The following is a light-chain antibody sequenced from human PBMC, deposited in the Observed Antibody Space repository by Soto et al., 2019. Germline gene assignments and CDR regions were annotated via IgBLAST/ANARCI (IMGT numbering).Light chain of an antibody. Sequence: EIVLTQSPATLSLSPGERATLSCRASQSVSNNYLAWYQQKPGQAPRLLIYGASNRATGIPDRFSGSGSGTDFTLTISRLEPEDFAVYYCEQYNNWPITFGQGTRLEIK. CDR3: EQYNNWPIT. V-gene: IGKV3D-20*02. CDR2: GAS. CDR1: QSVSNNY. J-gene: IGKJ5*01.